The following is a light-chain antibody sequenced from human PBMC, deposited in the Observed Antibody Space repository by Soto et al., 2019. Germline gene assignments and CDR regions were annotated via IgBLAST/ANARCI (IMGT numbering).Light chain of an antibody. Sequence: QSVLTQPASVSGSPGQSISISCTGTNSDIGTHNSVSWYRQHPGKAPELVIYEVSKRPSGISNRFSGSKSANTASLTISGLQADDEADYFCASNTPTWVFGGGTKLTVL. CDR2: EVS. J-gene: IGLJ3*02. CDR1: NSDIGTHNS. CDR3: ASNTPTWV. V-gene: IGLV2-14*03.